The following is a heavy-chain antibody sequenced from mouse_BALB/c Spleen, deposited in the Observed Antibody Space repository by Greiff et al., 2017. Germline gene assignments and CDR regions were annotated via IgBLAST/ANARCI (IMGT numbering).Heavy chain of an antibody. CDR1: GFNIKDYY. V-gene: IGHV14-1*02. J-gene: IGHJ3*01. D-gene: IGHD2-1*01. CDR3: ARGYGNHAGFAY. CDR2: IDPENGNT. Sequence: VQLKQSGAELVRPGALVKLSCKASGFNIKDYYMHWVKQRPEQGLEWIGWIDPENGNTIYDPKFQGKASITADTSSNTAYLQLSSLTSEDTAVYYCARGYGNHAGFAYWGQGTLVTVSA.